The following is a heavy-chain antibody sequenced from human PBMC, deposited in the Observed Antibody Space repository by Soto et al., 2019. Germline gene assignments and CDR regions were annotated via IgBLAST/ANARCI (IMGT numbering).Heavy chain of an antibody. J-gene: IGHJ6*02. CDR3: ARAYSSSWYMYYGMDV. D-gene: IGHD6-13*01. V-gene: IGHV1-69*13. CDR1: GGTFSSYA. Sequence: SVKVSCKASGGTFSSYAISWVRQAPGQGLEWMGGIIPIFGTANYAQKFQGRVTITADESTSTAYMELSSLRSEDTAVYYCARAYSSSWYMYYGMDVWAQGTTVTVSS. CDR2: IIPIFGTA.